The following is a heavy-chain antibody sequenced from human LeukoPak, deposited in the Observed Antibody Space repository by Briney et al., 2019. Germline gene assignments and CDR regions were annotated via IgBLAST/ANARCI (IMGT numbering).Heavy chain of an antibody. V-gene: IGHV3-23*01. D-gene: IGHD3-9*01. J-gene: IGHJ5*02. CDR2: ISGSGGST. CDR1: GFTFSSYA. CDR3: AKDRGYDILTGYLGNWFDP. Sequence: GGSLRLSCAASGFTFSSYAMSWVRQAPGKGLEWVSAISGSGGSTYYADSVKGRFTISRDNSKNTLYLQMNSLRAEDTAVYYCAKDRGYDILTGYLGNWFDPWGQGTLVTVSS.